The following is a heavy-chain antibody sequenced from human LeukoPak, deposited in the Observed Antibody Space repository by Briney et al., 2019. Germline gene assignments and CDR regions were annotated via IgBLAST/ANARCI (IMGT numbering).Heavy chain of an antibody. V-gene: IGHV5-51*01. J-gene: IGHJ3*02. D-gene: IGHD2-15*01. CDR3: ARPFTPAKSLADDALDI. Sequence: KAGESLKISCKGSGYRFTKSWIGWVRQMPGKGLEWMGIIYPGDSDTRYSPSFQGQVTISADKSITTAYLQWSSLKASDTAMYYCARPFTPAKSLADDALDIWGQGTMVTVSS. CDR1: GYRFTKSW. CDR2: IYPGDSDT.